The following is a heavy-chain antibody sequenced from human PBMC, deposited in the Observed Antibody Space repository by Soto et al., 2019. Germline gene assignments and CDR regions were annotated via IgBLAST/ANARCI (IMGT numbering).Heavy chain of an antibody. D-gene: IGHD3-22*01. CDR3: EGYYDSSGYYLDY. CDR2: ISYDGSNK. CDR1: GFTFSSYA. J-gene: IGHJ4*02. Sequence: GGSLRLSCAASGFTFSSYAMHWVRQAPGKGLEWVAVISYDGSNKYYADSVKGRFTISRDNSKNTLYLQMNSLRAEDTAVYYCEGYYDSSGYYLDYWGQGTLVTVSS. V-gene: IGHV3-30-3*01.